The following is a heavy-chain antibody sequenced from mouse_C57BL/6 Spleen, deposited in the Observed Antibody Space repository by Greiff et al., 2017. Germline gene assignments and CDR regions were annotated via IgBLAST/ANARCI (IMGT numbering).Heavy chain of an antibody. D-gene: IGHD2-4*01. CDR2: ISSGSSTI. Sequence: EVKLVESGGGLVKPGGSLTLSCAASGFTFSDYGMHWVRQAPEKGLEWVAYISSGSSTIYYADTVKGRFTISRDNAKNTLFLQMTSLRSEDTAMYYCADYHYAMDYWGQGTSVTVSS. CDR3: ADYHYAMDY. CDR1: GFTFSDYG. J-gene: IGHJ4*01. V-gene: IGHV5-17*01.